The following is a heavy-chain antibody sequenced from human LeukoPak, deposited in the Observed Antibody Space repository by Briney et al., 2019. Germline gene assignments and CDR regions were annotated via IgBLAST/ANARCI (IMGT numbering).Heavy chain of an antibody. CDR2: ISSSSSYI. Sequence: TGGSLRLSCAASGFTFSSYSMNWVRQAQGKGLEWVSSISSSSSYIYYADSVKGRFTISRDNAKNSLYLQMNSLRAEDSAVYYCARVEGYDSSGNYGDWGQGTLVPVFS. J-gene: IGHJ4*02. CDR3: ARVEGYDSSGNYGD. CDR1: GFTFSSYS. D-gene: IGHD3-22*01. V-gene: IGHV3-21*01.